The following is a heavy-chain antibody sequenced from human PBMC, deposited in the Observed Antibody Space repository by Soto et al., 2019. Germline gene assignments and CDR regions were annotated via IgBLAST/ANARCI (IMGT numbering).Heavy chain of an antibody. Sequence: PXETLSLTFAVDGWSFGGYYWSWIRQPPGKGLEWIGEINHSGSTNYNPSLKSRVTISVDTSKNQFSLKLSSVTAADTAVYYCARAYSSSWFYYYGMDVWGQGATVTVSS. CDR3: ARAYSSSWFYYYGMDV. CDR2: INHSGST. J-gene: IGHJ6*02. CDR1: GWSFGGYY. D-gene: IGHD6-13*01. V-gene: IGHV4-34*01.